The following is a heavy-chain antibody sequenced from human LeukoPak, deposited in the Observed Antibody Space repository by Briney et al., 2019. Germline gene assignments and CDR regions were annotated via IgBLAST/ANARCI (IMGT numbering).Heavy chain of an antibody. J-gene: IGHJ4*01. CDR1: GFTFSIDG. Sequence: GGSLRLSCEASGFTFSIDGMNWVRQALGKGPEWIAHITGPSSSNKIYYADSVKGRFTISRDNVKGALYLQMSSLRAEDTAVYYCARVNSVNLSDYWGPGTLVTVSS. CDR3: ARVNSVNLSDY. CDR2: ITGPSSSNKI. V-gene: IGHV3-48*01. D-gene: IGHD5/OR15-5a*01.